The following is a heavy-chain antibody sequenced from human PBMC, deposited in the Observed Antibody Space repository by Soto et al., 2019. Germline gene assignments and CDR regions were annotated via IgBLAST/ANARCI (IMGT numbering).Heavy chain of an antibody. Sequence: SGPTLVKPTQTLTLTCTFSGFSLSTSGVGVGWIRQPPGKALEWLALIYWDDDKRYNPSLKSSLTITKETSKNQVFLTMTNMDPVDTATYYCARLLRWELTGDAFDTWGQGTMVTVSS. CDR3: ARLLRWELTGDAFDT. D-gene: IGHD1-26*01. CDR1: GFSLSTSGVG. J-gene: IGHJ3*02. V-gene: IGHV2-5*02. CDR2: IYWDDDK.